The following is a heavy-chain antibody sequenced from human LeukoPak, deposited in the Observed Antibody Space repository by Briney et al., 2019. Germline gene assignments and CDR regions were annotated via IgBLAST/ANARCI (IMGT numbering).Heavy chain of an antibody. CDR2: ISTHNGNT. D-gene: IGHD2-15*01. Sequence: ASVKVSCKASGYSFTNYHISWVRQAPGQGLEWMGWISTHNGNTNYAQKFHDRLTMTTDTSAKIVYMELRSLRSDDTAVYCARWSRDYSTYFSDYWGQGTLVTVSS. J-gene: IGHJ4*02. CDR1: GYSFTNYH. V-gene: IGHV1-18*01. CDR3: ARWSRDYSTYFSDY.